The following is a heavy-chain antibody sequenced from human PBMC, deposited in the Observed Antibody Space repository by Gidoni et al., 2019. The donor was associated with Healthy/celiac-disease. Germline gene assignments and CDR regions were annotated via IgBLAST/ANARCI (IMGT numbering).Heavy chain of an antibody. V-gene: IGHV2-5*01. CDR1: GFSLSTSGVG. J-gene: IGHJ4*02. Sequence: QITLKESGPTLVKPTQTLTLTCTFSGFSLSTSGVGVGWIRQPPGKALEWLALIYWNDDKRYSPSLKSRLTITKDTSKNQVVLTMTNMDPVDTATYYCAHRRESRWLRLGGGFDYWGQGTLVTVSS. CDR3: AHRRESRWLRLGGGFDY. D-gene: IGHD5-12*01. CDR2: IYWNDDK.